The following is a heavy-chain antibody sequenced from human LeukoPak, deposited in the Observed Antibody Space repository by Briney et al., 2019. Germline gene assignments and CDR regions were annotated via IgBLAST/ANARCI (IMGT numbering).Heavy chain of an antibody. J-gene: IGHJ4*02. Sequence: SETLSLTCSVSGGPVSNSPYYWGWIRQPPGKGLEWIGSINYGGSTYYNPSLKSRVTISVDTSKNQFSLKLTPVTVADTAVYYCVSPQVRYWGQGTLVTVSS. CDR3: VSPQVRY. CDR1: GGPVSNSPYY. V-gene: IGHV4-39*01. D-gene: IGHD4/OR15-4a*01. CDR2: INYGGST.